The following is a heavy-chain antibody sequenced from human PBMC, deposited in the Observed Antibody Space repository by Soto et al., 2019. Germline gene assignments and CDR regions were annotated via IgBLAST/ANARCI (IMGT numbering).Heavy chain of an antibody. CDR3: AKDRYDFWSADFGP. CDR1: GFTFSRNA. V-gene: IGHV3-23*01. D-gene: IGHD3-3*01. Sequence: ELQLLESGGGLVQPGGSLRLSCTASGFTFSRNAMSCVRQAQGKGLEWVSGISSSGGATYYADSVKGRFTISRDNSKNTRYLQMKSLGVDDTGVYYFAKDRYDFWSADFGPWCQGTLVTVSS. J-gene: IGHJ5*02. CDR2: ISSSGGAT.